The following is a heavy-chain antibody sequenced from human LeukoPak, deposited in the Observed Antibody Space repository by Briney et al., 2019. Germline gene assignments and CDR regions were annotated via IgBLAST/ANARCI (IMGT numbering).Heavy chain of an antibody. CDR3: ATAPSTGAGFQH. CDR2: FDPEDGET. V-gene: IGHV1-24*01. CDR1: GYTFTGYY. Sequence: ASVKVSCKASGYTFTGYYMHWVRQAPGQGLEWMGGFDPEDGETIYAQKFQGRVTMTEDTSTDTAYMELSSLRSEDTAVYYCATAPSTGAGFQHWGQGTLVTVSS. J-gene: IGHJ1*01. D-gene: IGHD2-2*01.